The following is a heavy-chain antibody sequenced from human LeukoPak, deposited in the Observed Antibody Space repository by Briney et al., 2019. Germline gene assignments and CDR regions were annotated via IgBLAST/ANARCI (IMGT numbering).Heavy chain of an antibody. V-gene: IGHV3-48*03. CDR2: ISSSGSII. D-gene: IGHD2-2*02. Sequence: GGSLRLSCAASGFTFSSYEMNWVRQAPGKGLEWVSFISSSGSIIYHADSVKGRFTTSRDNSKNTLYLQMNSLRAEDTAVYYCAKDGSIWGQGTLVTVSS. CDR3: AKDGSI. J-gene: IGHJ4*02. CDR1: GFTFSSYE.